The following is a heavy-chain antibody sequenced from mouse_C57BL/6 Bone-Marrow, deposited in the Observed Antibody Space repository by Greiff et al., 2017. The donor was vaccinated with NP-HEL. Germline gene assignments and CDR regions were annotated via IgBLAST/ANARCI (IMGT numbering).Heavy chain of an antibody. CDR3: ARRDYDEDY. J-gene: IGHJ2*01. CDR1: GYTFTSYW. D-gene: IGHD2-4*01. V-gene: IGHV1-50*01. Sequence: QVQLQQPGAELVKPGASVKLSCKASGYTFTSYWMQWVKQRPGQGLEWIGEIDPSDSYTNYHQKFKGKATVTVDTSSSTAYMQLSSLTSEDSAVYYCARRDYDEDYWGQGTTLTVSS. CDR2: IDPSDSYT.